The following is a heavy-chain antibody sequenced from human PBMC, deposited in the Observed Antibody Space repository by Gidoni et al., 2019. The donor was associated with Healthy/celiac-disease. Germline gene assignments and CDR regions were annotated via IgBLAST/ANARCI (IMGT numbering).Heavy chain of an antibody. Sequence: EVQLVESGGGLVKPGGSLRLSCAASGFTFSSYSMNWVRQAPGKGLEWVSSISSSSSYIYYADSVKGRFTISRDNAKNSLYLQMNSLRAEYTAVYYCARTFCGGDCYVQYFQHWGQGTLVTVSS. CDR2: ISSSSSYI. CDR3: ARTFCGGDCYVQYFQH. CDR1: GFTFSSYS. D-gene: IGHD2-21*02. V-gene: IGHV3-21*01. J-gene: IGHJ1*01.